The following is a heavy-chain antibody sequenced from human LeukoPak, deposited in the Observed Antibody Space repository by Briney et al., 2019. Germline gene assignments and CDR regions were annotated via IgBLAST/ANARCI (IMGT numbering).Heavy chain of an antibody. CDR2: INTDGSVT. J-gene: IGHJ4*02. Sequence: GGSLRLSCAASGFTFSSYWMHWVRQVPGKGLLWVSRINTDGSVTNYADSVKGRFTISRDNTKNTLYLQMDSLRGEDTAAYYCSRDLRGPRDYWGQGTLVTVSS. D-gene: IGHD3-10*01. V-gene: IGHV3-74*01. CDR3: SRDLRGPRDY. CDR1: GFTFSSYW.